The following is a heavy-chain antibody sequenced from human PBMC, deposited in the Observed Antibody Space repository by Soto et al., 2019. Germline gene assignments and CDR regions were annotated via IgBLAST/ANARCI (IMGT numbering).Heavy chain of an antibody. Sequence: QVQLVESGGGLVKPGGSLRLSCAASGFTFNDYYMSWVRQAPGQGLEWVSYISSSGPYTKYGDSVKGRFNISRDNAKNSLYLQMSSLRVEDTAVYYCARVPVSMVRGYGMDVWAQGTTVTVSS. CDR2: ISSSGPYT. V-gene: IGHV3-11*06. J-gene: IGHJ6*02. CDR1: GFTFNDYY. CDR3: ARVPVSMVRGYGMDV. D-gene: IGHD3-10*01.